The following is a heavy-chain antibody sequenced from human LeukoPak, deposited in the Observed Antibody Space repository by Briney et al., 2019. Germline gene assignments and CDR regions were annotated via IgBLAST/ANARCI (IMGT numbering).Heavy chain of an antibody. Sequence: KTSETLSLTCSVSDDSITMYYWTWLRQPPGKGLEWIGYVDHTGSTNFHPSLNGRVRISRDTTKNLCSLRLRSVTAADTAVYFCARGRVSSSTWYSTYYYYFYMDVWGKGTTVTVSS. CDR1: DDSITMYY. D-gene: IGHD4-11*01. CDR3: ARGRVSSSTWYSTYYYYFYMDV. V-gene: IGHV4-59*01. CDR2: VDHTGST. J-gene: IGHJ6*03.